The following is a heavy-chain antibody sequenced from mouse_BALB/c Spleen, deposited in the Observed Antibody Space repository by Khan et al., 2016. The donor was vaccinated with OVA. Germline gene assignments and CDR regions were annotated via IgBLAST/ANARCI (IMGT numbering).Heavy chain of an antibody. D-gene: IGHD1-1*01. Sequence: EVELVESGGGLVQPGGSRKLSCAASGFTFSSYGMHWVRQAPEKGLEWVAYISGDSSTIYYADTVQGRFTISRENPKNTLFLQMTSLMSEDTAMYYCATSYYYGYYFDYWGPGTTLTVSS. CDR2: ISGDSSTI. J-gene: IGHJ2*01. CDR1: GFTFSSYG. CDR3: ATSYYYGYYFDY. V-gene: IGHV5-17*02.